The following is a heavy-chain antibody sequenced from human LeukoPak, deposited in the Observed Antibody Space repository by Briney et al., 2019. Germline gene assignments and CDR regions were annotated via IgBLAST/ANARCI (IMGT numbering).Heavy chain of an antibody. J-gene: IGHJ4*02. V-gene: IGHV3-23*01. CDR1: GFTFSSYA. Sequence: GGSLRLSCAASGFTFSSYAMSWVRQAPGKGLEWVSAISGSGGSTYYADSVKGRFTISGDNSKNTLYLQMNSLRAVDTAVYYCAKDKVVVVTAIPSYWGQGTLVTVSS. CDR2: ISGSGGST. D-gene: IGHD2-21*02. CDR3: AKDKVVVVTAIPSY.